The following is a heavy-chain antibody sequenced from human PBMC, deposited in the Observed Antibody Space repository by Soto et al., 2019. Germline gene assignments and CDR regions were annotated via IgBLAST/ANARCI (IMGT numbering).Heavy chain of an antibody. Sequence: QVHLVQSGAEVKKPGASVKVSCKGSGYGFTTYGITWVRQAPGQGLEWMGWISAHNGNTNYAQKLQGRVTVTRDTSTSTAYMELRSLRSDDTAVYYCARGRYGDYWGLGALVTVSS. CDR1: GYGFTTYG. CDR2: ISAHNGNT. D-gene: IGHD1-1*01. CDR3: ARGRYGDY. J-gene: IGHJ4*02. V-gene: IGHV1-18*01.